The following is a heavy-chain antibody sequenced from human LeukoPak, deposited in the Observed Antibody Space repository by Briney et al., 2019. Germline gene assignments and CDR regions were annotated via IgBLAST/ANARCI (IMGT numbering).Heavy chain of an antibody. CDR3: ARGALYGDPRAFDI. CDR1: RYTFTSYD. J-gene: IGHJ3*02. V-gene: IGHV1-8*01. D-gene: IGHD4-17*01. Sequence: ASVKVSCKASRYTFTSYDINWVRQATGQGLEWMGWMNPNSGNTGYAQKFQGRVTMTRNTSISTAYMELSSLRPEDTAVYYCARGALYGDPRAFDIWGQGTMVTVSS. CDR2: MNPNSGNT.